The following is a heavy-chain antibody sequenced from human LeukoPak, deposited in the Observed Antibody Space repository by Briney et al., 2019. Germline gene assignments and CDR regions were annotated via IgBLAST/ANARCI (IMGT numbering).Heavy chain of an antibody. V-gene: IGHV3-64*01. CDR3: ARATGYSRPVDY. Sequence: PGGSLRLSCAASGFTFSSYAMHWVRQAPGKGQEYVSAISSNGGSTYYANSVKGRFTISRDNSKNTLYLQMGSLRAEDMAVYYCARATGYSRPVDYWGQGTLVTVSS. CDR2: ISSNGGST. CDR1: GFTFSSYA. D-gene: IGHD6-13*01. J-gene: IGHJ4*02.